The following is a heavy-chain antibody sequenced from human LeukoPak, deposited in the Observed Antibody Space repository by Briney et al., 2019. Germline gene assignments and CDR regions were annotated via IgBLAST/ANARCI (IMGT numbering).Heavy chain of an antibody. V-gene: IGHV4-59*01. D-gene: IGHD6-19*01. CDR3: AREAPGGSGWTYFDY. CDR1: GASIMSYY. J-gene: IGHJ4*02. CDR2: IYASGSA. Sequence: SETLSLTCTVSGASIMSYYWTWIRQPPGKGLEWIGYIYASGSANYHPSLKSRVTISLDTSKNHVSLRLTSVTAEDTAVYYCAREAPGGSGWTYFDYWGRGSLVTVSS.